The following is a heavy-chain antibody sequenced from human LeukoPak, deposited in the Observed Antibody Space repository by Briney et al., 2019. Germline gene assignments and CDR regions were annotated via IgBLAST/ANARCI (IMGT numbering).Heavy chain of an antibody. V-gene: IGHV4-59*01. CDR1: GGSISSYY. J-gene: IGHJ3*02. Sequence: SETLSLTCTVSGGSISSYYWSWVRQPPGKGLEWIGYMYYSGTIKYNPSLKSRVTISVDRSKNQFSLKLTSVTAADTAVYYCARGPPSTDTFDIWGQGTTVTVSS. CDR3: ARGPPSTDTFDI. CDR2: MYYSGTI.